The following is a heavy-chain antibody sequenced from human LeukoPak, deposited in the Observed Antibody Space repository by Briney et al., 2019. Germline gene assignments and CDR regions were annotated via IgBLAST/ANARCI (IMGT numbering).Heavy chain of an antibody. CDR1: GFTFSSYA. V-gene: IGHV3-64*01. D-gene: IGHD1-7*01. CDR2: ISSNGDST. Sequence: GGSLRLSCAASGFTFSSYAMHWVRQAPGKGLEYVSAISSNGDSTYYANSVKGRFTISRDNPENTLYLQMGSLRTEDMAVYYCTSSPSTGTTWYFDLWGRGTLVTVSS. CDR3: TSSPSTGTTWYFDL. J-gene: IGHJ2*01.